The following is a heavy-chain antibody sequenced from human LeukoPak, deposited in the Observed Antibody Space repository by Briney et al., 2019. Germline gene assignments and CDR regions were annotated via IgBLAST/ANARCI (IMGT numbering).Heavy chain of an antibody. D-gene: IGHD6-19*01. Sequence: SETLSLTCAVYGGSFSGYYWSWIRQPPGKGLEWIGEINHSGSTNYNPSLKSRVTISVDTSKNQFSLKLGSVTAADTAVYYCARHSGFQWLSAFDIWGQGTMVTVSS. CDR3: ARHSGFQWLSAFDI. V-gene: IGHV4-34*01. CDR2: INHSGST. J-gene: IGHJ3*02. CDR1: GGSFSGYY.